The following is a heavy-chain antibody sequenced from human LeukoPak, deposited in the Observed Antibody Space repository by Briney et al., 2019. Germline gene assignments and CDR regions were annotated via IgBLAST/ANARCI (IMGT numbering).Heavy chain of an antibody. CDR1: GFTFSSYS. J-gene: IGHJ6*03. D-gene: IGHD3-10*01. Sequence: GGSLRLSCAASGFTFSSYSMNWVRQAPGKGLEWVANIKQDGSEKYYVDSVKGRFTISRDNAKNSLYLQMNSLRAEDTAVYYCARVNTMVYRYYYYYMDVWGKGTTVTVSS. V-gene: IGHV3-7*01. CDR2: IKQDGSEK. CDR3: ARVNTMVYRYYYYYMDV.